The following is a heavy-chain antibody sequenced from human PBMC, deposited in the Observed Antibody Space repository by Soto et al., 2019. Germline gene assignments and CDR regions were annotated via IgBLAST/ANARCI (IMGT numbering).Heavy chain of an antibody. D-gene: IGHD3-22*01. V-gene: IGHV1-69*01. Sequence: QEQLVQSGAEVKKPGSSVKVSCKASGGLFSSYPISWVRQVPGQGLEWMGGSIPVFQTAYYTQRFQGRVTITADESTNTAYVELSSLRSEDTAIYYCARGGSGYTWFNEFWGQGTLVTVSS. CDR3: ARGGSGYTWFNEF. CDR2: SIPVFQTA. CDR1: GGLFSSYP. J-gene: IGHJ4*02.